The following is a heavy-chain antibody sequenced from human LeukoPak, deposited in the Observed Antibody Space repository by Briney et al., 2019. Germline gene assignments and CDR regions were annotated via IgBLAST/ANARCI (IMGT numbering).Heavy chain of an antibody. Sequence: PGGSLRLSCAASGFTFISYGMHWVRQAPGEGVEWVAVIWYDGSNKYYADSVEGRFTISRDNSKNTLYLQMNSLRAEDTAVYYCARDLRPWLDYWGQGTLVTVSS. CDR2: IWYDGSNK. J-gene: IGHJ4*02. V-gene: IGHV3-33*01. CDR3: ARDLRPWLDY. CDR1: GFTFISYG. D-gene: IGHD5-12*01.